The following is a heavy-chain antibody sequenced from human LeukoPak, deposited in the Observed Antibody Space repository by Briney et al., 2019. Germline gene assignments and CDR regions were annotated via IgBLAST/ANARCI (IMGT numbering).Heavy chain of an antibody. J-gene: IGHJ3*02. CDR1: GGSISSSSYY. D-gene: IGHD3-3*01. V-gene: IGHV4-39*01. Sequence: SETLSLTCTVSGGSISSSSYYWGWIRQPPGKGLEWIGSIYYSGSTYYNPSLKSRVTISVDTSKNQFSLKLSSVTAADTAVYYCARHWSPRTYDFWSGHHGAFDIWGQGTMVTVSS. CDR3: ARHWSPRTYDFWSGHHGAFDI. CDR2: IYYSGST.